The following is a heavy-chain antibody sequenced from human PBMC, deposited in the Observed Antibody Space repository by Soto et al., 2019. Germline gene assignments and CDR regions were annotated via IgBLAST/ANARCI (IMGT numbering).Heavy chain of an antibody. Sequence: TXVSLRLSCKASGFDFSTYSMNWVRQAPGKGLEWIAYVSLDSDTVHYADSVKGRFTISRDDPENSLFLQMNSLRDEDTATYYCARLYYDYVWGQGTTVTVSS. V-gene: IGHV3-48*02. J-gene: IGHJ6*02. D-gene: IGHD3-3*01. CDR3: ARLYYDYV. CDR2: VSLDSDTV. CDR1: GFDFSTYS.